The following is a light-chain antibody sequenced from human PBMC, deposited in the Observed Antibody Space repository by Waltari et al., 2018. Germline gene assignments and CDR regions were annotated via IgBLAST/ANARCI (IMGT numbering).Light chain of an antibody. CDR1: SSNIGGNT. V-gene: IGLV1-44*01. CDR2: IDN. CDR3: AAWDYSLSGVV. Sequence: QSVLTQPPSASGTPGQRVTISCSGRSSNIGGNTVAWYQQVPGAAPKLLIYIDNERPSGVPDRFSGSKSGTSASLAISGLQSEDEALYYCAAWDYSLSGVVFGGGTKLTVL. J-gene: IGLJ2*01.